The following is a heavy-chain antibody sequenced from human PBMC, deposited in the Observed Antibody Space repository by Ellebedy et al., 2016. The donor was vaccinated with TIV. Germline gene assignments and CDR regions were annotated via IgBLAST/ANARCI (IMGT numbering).Heavy chain of an antibody. V-gene: IGHV3-21*01. Sequence: GESLKISCAASGFTFSNYSMNWVRQAPGKGLEWVSSISGSRSYIYYADSVKGRFTISRENAKNSLYLQMNSLRGEDTAVYYCARCVVAHAAFDIWGQGTMVTVSS. CDR3: ARCVVAHAAFDI. CDR2: ISGSRSYI. D-gene: IGHD2-15*01. J-gene: IGHJ3*02. CDR1: GFTFSNYS.